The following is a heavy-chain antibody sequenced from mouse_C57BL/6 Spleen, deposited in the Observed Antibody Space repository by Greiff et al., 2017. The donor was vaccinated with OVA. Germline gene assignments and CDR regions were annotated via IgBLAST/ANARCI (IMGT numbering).Heavy chain of an antibody. V-gene: IGHV1-53*01. CDR2: INPSNGGT. CDR3: ARWDYYGSSFYAMDY. J-gene: IGHJ4*01. D-gene: IGHD1-1*01. Sequence: QVQLQQPGTELVKPGASVKLSCKASGYTFTSYWMHWVKQRPGQGLEWIGNINPSNGGTNYNEKFKSKATLTVDNSSSTAYMQLSSLTSEDSAVYYCARWDYYGSSFYAMDYWGQGTSVTVSS. CDR1: GYTFTSYW.